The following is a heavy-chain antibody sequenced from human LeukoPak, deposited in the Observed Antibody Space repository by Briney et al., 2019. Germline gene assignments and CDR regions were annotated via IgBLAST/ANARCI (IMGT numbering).Heavy chain of an antibody. CDR3: ARHRIEVEIRRLAPYYMDV. CDR2: IYDSGST. CDR1: GGSISSCSYY. Sequence: SETLSLTCAISGGSISSCSYYWGWIRQPPGKGLEGVGSIYDSGSTYYNPSLNSQVTISVDTSKNQVALKLSSVTATDTAVYYCARHRIEVEIRRLAPYYMDVWGKGTTVTVSS. V-gene: IGHV4-39*01. D-gene: IGHD1-7*01. J-gene: IGHJ6*03.